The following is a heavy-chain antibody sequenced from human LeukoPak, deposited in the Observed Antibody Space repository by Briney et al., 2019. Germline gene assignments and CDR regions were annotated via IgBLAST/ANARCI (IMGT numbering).Heavy chain of an antibody. CDR3: AREYSGSYYCDY. V-gene: IGHV1-69*13. CDR2: IIPIFGTA. Sequence: SVKVSCKASGYTFTGYYMHWVRQAPGQGLEWMGGIIPIFGTANYAQKFQGRVTITADESTSTAYMELSSLRSEDTAVYYCAREYSGSYYCDYWGQGTLVTVPS. CDR1: GYTFTGYY. D-gene: IGHD1-26*01. J-gene: IGHJ4*02.